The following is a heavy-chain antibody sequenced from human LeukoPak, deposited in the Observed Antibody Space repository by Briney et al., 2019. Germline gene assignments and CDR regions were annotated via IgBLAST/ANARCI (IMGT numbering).Heavy chain of an antibody. V-gene: IGHV1-2*02. CDR2: IHPKTGVT. CDR3: ARDHNWGPDY. J-gene: IGHJ4*02. CDR1: GYTFSDYY. Sequence: GASVKVSCKASGYTFSDYYMHWVRQAPGQGLEWMAWIHPKTGVTNYAERFQGRLSLTRDTSISTLYMELNSLTSDDTAVYYCARDHNWGPDYWGQGTLVSVSS. D-gene: IGHD7-27*01.